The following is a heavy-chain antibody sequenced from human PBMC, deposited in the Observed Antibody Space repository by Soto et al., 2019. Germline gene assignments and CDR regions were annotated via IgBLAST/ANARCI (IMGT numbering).Heavy chain of an antibody. CDR2: ISDTGKT. CDR1: DGSVMNYY. D-gene: IGHD1-1*01. Sequence: SETLSLTCIVSDGSVMNYYWTWIRQTPGKGLEWIADISDTGKTNDNHSLESRVNIAVDLSENPSSLKLRSVTAADSSLYFCARETWNTHGPPFRLEPWGQGTLVTVSS. CDR3: ARETWNTHGPPFRLEP. V-gene: IGHV4-59*02. J-gene: IGHJ5*02.